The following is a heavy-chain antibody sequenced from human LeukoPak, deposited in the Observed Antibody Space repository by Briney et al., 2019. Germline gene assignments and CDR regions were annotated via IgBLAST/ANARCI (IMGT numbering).Heavy chain of an antibody. J-gene: IGHJ6*04. CDR2: ISYDGSNK. D-gene: IGHD2-2*02. CDR3: ARNTPAPDV. CDR1: GFTFSSYG. V-gene: IGHV3-30*01. Sequence: PGRSLRLSCAASGFTFSSYGMHWVRQAPGKGLEWVAVISYDGSNKYYADSVKGRFTISRDSSKNTLYLQMNSLRAEDTAVYYCARNTPAPDVWGKGTTVTVSS.